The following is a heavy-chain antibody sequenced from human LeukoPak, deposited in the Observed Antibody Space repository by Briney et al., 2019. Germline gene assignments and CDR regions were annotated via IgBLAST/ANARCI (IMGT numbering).Heavy chain of an antibody. V-gene: IGHV4-34*01. D-gene: IGHD3-3*01. CDR3: ARQEAADYDFWSGPDLNWFGP. Sequence: SETLSLTCAVYGGSFSGYYWSWIRQPPGKGLEWIGEINHSGSTNYNPSLKSRVTISVDTSKNQFSLKLSSVTAADTAVYYCARQEAADYDFWSGPDLNWFGPWGQGTLVTVSS. CDR2: INHSGST. J-gene: IGHJ5*02. CDR1: GGSFSGYY.